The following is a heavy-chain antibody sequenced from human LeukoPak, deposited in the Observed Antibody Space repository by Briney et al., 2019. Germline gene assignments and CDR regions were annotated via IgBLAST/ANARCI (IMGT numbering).Heavy chain of an antibody. Sequence: GGSLRLSCAASVFTFSIYGMQWVRQAPGEGLGWVAFIRYDGSNKYYADSVKGRFTLSRDNSKNTLYLQMNSLRAEDTAVYYCAKSVSDWFDPWGQGTLVTVSS. V-gene: IGHV3-30*02. J-gene: IGHJ5*02. CDR3: AKSVSDWFDP. CDR1: VFTFSIYG. D-gene: IGHD1-26*01. CDR2: IRYDGSNK.